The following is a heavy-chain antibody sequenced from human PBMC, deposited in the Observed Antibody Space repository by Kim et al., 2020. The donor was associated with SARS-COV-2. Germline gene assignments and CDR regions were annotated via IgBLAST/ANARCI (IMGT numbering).Heavy chain of an antibody. V-gene: IGHV3-21*01. CDR2: ISSSSSYI. CDR1: GFTFSSYS. Sequence: GGSLRLSCAASGFTFSSYSMNWVRQAPGKGLEWVSSISSSSSYIYYTDSVKGRFTISRDNAKNSLYLQMNSLRAEDTAVYYCARLCIAAAGTSRIAFDIWGQGTMVTVSS. D-gene: IGHD6-13*01. CDR3: ARLCIAAAGTSRIAFDI. J-gene: IGHJ3*02.